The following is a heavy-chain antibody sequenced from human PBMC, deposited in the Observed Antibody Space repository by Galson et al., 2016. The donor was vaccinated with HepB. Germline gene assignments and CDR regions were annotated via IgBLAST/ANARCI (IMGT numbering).Heavy chain of an antibody. CDR2: ISGSGDSI. CDR1: GFTFNNYA. V-gene: IGHV3-23*01. CDR3: AKTFFSGSPRLPNWFDS. Sequence: SLRLSCAGSGFTFNNYAMGWVRLAPGKGLEWISTISGSGDSIYYGDSMKGRFSISRDNSKNTLFLQIDSLRVEDTALFFCAKTFFSGSPRLPNWFDSWGQGTLVTVSS. D-gene: IGHD2/OR15-2a*01. J-gene: IGHJ5*01.